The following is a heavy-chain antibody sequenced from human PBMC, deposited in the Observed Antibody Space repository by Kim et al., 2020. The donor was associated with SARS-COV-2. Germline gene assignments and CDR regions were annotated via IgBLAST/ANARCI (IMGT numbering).Heavy chain of an antibody. CDR3: TRHAGGDGYNSDY. V-gene: IGHV3-73*01. D-gene: IGHD5-12*01. J-gene: IGHJ4*02. Sequence: YAASVKGRFTISRDDSKITAYLQMNSLRTEDTALYYCTRHAGGDGYNSDYWGQGTLVPVSS.